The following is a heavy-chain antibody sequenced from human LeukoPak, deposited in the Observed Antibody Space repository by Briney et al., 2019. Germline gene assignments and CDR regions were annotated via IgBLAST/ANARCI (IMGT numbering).Heavy chain of an antibody. D-gene: IGHD5-18*01. V-gene: IGHV5-51*01. CDR1: GYSFTSYW. Sequence: WESLKISCKGSGYSFTSYWIGWVRQMPGKGLEWMGIIYPGDSDTRYSPSFQGQVTISADKSISTAYLQWSSLKASDTAMYYCARLAWIQLWSPWYFDYWGQGTLVTVSS. CDR2: IYPGDSDT. J-gene: IGHJ4*02. CDR3: ARLAWIQLWSPWYFDY.